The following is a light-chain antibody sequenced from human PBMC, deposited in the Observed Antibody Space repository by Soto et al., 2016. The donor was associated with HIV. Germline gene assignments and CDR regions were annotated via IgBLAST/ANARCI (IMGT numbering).Light chain of an antibody. CDR3: QAWDSSTAV. Sequence: SYDLTQPSSVSVSPGQTASITCSGDKLGDKFTYWCQQKPGQSPLLVIYQDNKRSSGIPERFSGSNSGNTVTLTISGTQAMDEADYYCQAWDSSTAVFGGGTKLTVL. CDR2: QDN. V-gene: IGLV3-1*01. CDR1: KLGDKF. J-gene: IGLJ3*02.